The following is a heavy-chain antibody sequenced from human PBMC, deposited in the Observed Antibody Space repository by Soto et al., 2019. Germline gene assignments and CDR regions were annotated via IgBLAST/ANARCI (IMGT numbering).Heavy chain of an antibody. D-gene: IGHD6-19*01. V-gene: IGHV3-13*01. CDR2: IGTAGDT. CDR3: ARVAQWLVPSSYTFDI. J-gene: IGHJ3*02. Sequence: EVQLVESGGGLVQPGGSLRLSCAASGFTFSSYDMHWVRRVTGRGLEWVSGIGTAGDTHYAGSVEGRFIISRDNAKNSLYSQMNSLRADDTAVYACARVAQWLVPSSYTFDIWGQGTVVTVSS. CDR1: GFTFSSYD.